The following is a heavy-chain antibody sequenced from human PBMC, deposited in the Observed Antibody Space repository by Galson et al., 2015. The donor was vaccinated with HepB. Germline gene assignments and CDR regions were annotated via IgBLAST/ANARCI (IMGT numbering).Heavy chain of an antibody. J-gene: IGHJ5*02. CDR3: AHRHPRDADKRDWFDP. CDR2: IYWDDDK. V-gene: IGHV2-5*02. CDR1: GFSLSTSGVG. Sequence: PALVKPTQTLTLTCTFSGFSLSTSGVGVGWIRQPPGKALEWLALIYWDDDKRYSPSLKSRLTITKDTSKNQVVLTMTNMDPVDTATYYCAHRHPRDADKRDWFDPWGQGTLVTVSS.